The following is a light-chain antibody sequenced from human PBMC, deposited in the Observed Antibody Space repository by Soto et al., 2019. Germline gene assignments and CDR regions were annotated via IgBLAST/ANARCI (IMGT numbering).Light chain of an antibody. CDR3: QSYDSSLSGV. J-gene: IGLJ1*01. CDR1: SPNIGAGYD. CDR2: GNS. V-gene: IGLV1-40*01. Sequence: QSGLTQPPSASGAPGQRVTITCTGRSPNIGAGYDVHWYQQLPGTAPKLLIYGNSNRPSGVPDRFSGSKSGTSASLAITGLQAEDEADYYCQSYDSSLSGVFGTGTKVTVL.